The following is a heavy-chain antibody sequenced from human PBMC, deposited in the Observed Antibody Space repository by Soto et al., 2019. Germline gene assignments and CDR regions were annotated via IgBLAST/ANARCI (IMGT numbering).Heavy chain of an antibody. CDR3: ARDWSSVLLLDY. D-gene: IGHD3-10*01. Sequence: QVQLVQSGAEVKKPGASVKVSCKASGYTFTSNIMHWVRQAPGQRLEWMGWISAGNGNTKYSQKFQGRVTITRDTSASTAYMELSSLRSEDTAVYYCARDWSSVLLLDYWGQGTLVTVSS. CDR1: GYTFTSNI. J-gene: IGHJ4*02. V-gene: IGHV1-3*01. CDR2: ISAGNGNT.